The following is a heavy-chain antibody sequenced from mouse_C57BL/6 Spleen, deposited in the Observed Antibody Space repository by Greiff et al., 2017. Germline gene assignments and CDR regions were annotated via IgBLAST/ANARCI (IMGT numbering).Heavy chain of an antibody. D-gene: IGHD1-1*01. CDR1: GYTFTSYW. V-gene: IGHV1-69*01. CDR3: ARSPGSSYAFYYAMDY. CDR2: IDPSDSYT. Sequence: QVQLQQPGAELVMPGASVKLSCKASGYTFTSYWMHWVKQRPGQGLEWIGEIDPSDSYTNYNQKFKGKSTLTVDKSSSTAYMQLSSLTSEDSAVYYCARSPGSSYAFYYAMDYWGQGTSVTVSS. J-gene: IGHJ4*01.